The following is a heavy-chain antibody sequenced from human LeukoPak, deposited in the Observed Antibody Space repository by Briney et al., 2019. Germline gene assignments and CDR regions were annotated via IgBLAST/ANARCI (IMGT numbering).Heavy chain of an antibody. CDR2: ISAYNGNT. J-gene: IGHJ4*02. CDR1: GYTFTSYG. CDR3: ARTRLGYCSSTSCYGSRYFDY. Sequence: GASVKVSCKASGYTFTSYGISWVRQAPGQGLEWMGWISAYNGNTNYAQKLQGRVTMTTDTSTSTAYMELRSLRSDNTAVYYCARTRLGYCSSTSCYGSRYFDYWGQGTLVTVSS. V-gene: IGHV1-18*01. D-gene: IGHD2-2*01.